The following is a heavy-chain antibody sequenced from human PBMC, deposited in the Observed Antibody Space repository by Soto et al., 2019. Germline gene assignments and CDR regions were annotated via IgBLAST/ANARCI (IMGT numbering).Heavy chain of an antibody. Sequence: QTLSLTFAISGDSVSSNSAACNLIRHSPSRGLEWLGRTYYRSKWYNDYAVSVKSRITINPDTSKNQFSLQLNSVTPEDKAVYYCARDAPIGGYCSGGSCLKYNWFDPWGQGTLVTSPQ. J-gene: IGHJ5*02. CDR2: TYYRSKWYN. V-gene: IGHV6-1*01. CDR3: ARDAPIGGYCSGGSCLKYNWFDP. D-gene: IGHD2-15*01. CDR1: GDSVSSNSAA.